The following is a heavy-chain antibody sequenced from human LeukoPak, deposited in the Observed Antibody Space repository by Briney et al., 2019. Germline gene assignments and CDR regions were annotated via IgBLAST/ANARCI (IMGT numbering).Heavy chain of an antibody. CDR3: ARTDIGATDTFDY. V-gene: IGHV4-34*01. Sequence: SETLSLTCAVYGESLSGYYWSCIRQPPGKGREWIGEINYSDSTTYNPSLKSRVTISVDTSMNQFSLKLSSVTAADTALYYCARTDIGATDTFDYWGQGTLVTVSS. CDR1: GESLSGYY. CDR2: INYSDST. D-gene: IGHD5-12*01. J-gene: IGHJ4*02.